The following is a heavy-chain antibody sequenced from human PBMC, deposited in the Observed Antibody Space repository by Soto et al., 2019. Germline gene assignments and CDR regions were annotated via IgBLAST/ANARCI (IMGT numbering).Heavy chain of an antibody. CDR3: AAGRYFGDY. J-gene: IGHJ4*02. CDR2: IWYDGSDK. D-gene: IGHD3-10*01. CDR1: GFSFSNYG. V-gene: IGHV3-33*01. Sequence: QVQLVESGGGVVQPGRSLRLSCAASGFSFSNYGMQWVRQAPGKGLEWVAIIWYDGSDKYYEDSVKGRFTISRDNSKNTLYLQMNSLRAEDTAVYYCAAGRYFGDYWGQETLVTVSS.